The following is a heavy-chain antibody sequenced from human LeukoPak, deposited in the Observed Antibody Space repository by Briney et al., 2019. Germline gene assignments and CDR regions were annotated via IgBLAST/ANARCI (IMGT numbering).Heavy chain of an antibody. J-gene: IGHJ3*02. Sequence: GESLRLSCAASGFTFSSYAMHWVRQAPGKGLEWVAVISYDGSNKYYADSVKGRFTISRDNSKNTLYLQMNSLRAEDTAVYYCARGDDNGRAFDIWGQGTMVTVSS. CDR1: GFTFSSYA. CDR2: ISYDGSNK. CDR3: ARGDDNGRAFDI. V-gene: IGHV3-30-3*01. D-gene: IGHD5-24*01.